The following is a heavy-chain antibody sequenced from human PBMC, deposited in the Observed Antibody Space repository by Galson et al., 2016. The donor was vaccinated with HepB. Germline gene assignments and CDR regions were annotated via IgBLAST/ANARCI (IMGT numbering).Heavy chain of an antibody. J-gene: IGHJ4*02. D-gene: IGHD3-22*01. V-gene: IGHV2-70*01. CDR1: GFSVDTGGVC. CDR2: IDWQHAK. Sequence: PALLKPTQTLPLTCAFSGFSVDTGGVCVSWIRQPPGKSLEWLALIDWQHAKYYSPSLKSRLTITRDPSKGQVVLTMTTVDPVDTATYYCARRATREAGLFFDYWGQGTLVTVSS. CDR3: ARRATREAGLFFDY.